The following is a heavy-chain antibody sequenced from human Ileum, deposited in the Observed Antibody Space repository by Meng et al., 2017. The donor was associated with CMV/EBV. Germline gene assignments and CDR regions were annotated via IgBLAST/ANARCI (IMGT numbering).Heavy chain of an antibody. CDR1: GFTFSTHT. J-gene: IGHJ4*02. Sequence: SWASSGFTFSTHTLHWVRPAPGKGLEGVAVISYDGNDKYYADSVKGRFTISRDNSKNTLDLQVNNLSPEDTAVYYCARGAAFKVVVVTKGLDYWGQGMLVTVSS. D-gene: IGHD3-22*01. CDR2: ISYDGNDK. V-gene: IGHV3-30-3*01. CDR3: ARGAAFKVVVVTKGLDY.